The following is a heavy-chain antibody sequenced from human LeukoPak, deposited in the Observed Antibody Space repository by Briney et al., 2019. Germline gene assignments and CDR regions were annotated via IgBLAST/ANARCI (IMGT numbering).Heavy chain of an antibody. Sequence: GGSLRLSCAASGFTFSGYGMRWVRQAPSKGLEWVAFIRYDGNIKYYADSVKGRFTISRDNSQNTLYLQMNSLRAEDTAVYYCAKVDSGTYQFDYWGQGTLVTVSS. CDR2: IRYDGNIK. CDR3: AKVDSGTYQFDY. D-gene: IGHD1-26*01. J-gene: IGHJ4*02. CDR1: GFTFSGYG. V-gene: IGHV3-30*02.